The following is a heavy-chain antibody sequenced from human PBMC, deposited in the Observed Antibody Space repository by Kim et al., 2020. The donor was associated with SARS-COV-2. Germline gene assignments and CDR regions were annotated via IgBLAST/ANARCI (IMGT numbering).Heavy chain of an antibody. D-gene: IGHD3-10*01. CDR1: GFTFSSYA. J-gene: IGHJ4*02. CDR3: ARDLTMVRGVKTSIDY. V-gene: IGHV3-30*04. Sequence: GGSLRLSCAASGFTFSSYAMHWVRQAPGKGLEWVAVISYDGSNKYYADSVKGRFTISRDNSKNTLYLQMNSLRAEDTAVYYCARDLTMVRGVKTSIDYWGQGTLVTVSS. CDR2: ISYDGSNK.